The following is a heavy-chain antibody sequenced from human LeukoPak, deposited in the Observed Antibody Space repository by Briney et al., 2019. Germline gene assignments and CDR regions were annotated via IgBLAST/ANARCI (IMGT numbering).Heavy chain of an antibody. CDR2: IDSGGVT. CDR3: ARDIAYDSSGYYSPHFDY. V-gene: IGHV3-53*01. CDR1: GFTVSSYY. J-gene: IGHJ4*02. D-gene: IGHD3-22*01. Sequence: GGSLRLSCAASGFTVSSYYMNWVRQAPGKGLEWVTGIDSGGVTYYADSVEGRFTISRDGSKHTLFLQMNSLRAEDAAVYYCARDIAYDSSGYYSPHFDYWGQGTLVTVSS.